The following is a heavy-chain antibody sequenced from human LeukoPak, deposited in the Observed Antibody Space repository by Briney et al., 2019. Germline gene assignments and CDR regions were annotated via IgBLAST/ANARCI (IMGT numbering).Heavy chain of an antibody. CDR1: GFTFSSYW. J-gene: IGHJ4*02. CDR2: IKQDASGE. CDR3: ARDNVRKDDY. Sequence: PGGSLRLSCAASGFTFSSYWMSWVRQAPGKRLEWVAGIKQDASGEYYLDSVRGRFTISRDNAKNSLYLQMNSLRAEDTAVYYCARDNVRKDDYWGQGTLVTVSS. V-gene: IGHV3-7*01. D-gene: IGHD2-8*01.